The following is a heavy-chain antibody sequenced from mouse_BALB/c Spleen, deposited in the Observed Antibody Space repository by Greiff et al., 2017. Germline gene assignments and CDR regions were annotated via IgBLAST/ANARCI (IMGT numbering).Heavy chain of an antibody. J-gene: IGHJ3*01. CDR2: IDPSDSYT. Sequence: QGQLQQPGAELVKPGASVKLSCKASGYTFTSYWMHWVKQRPGQGLEWIGEIDPSDSYTNYNQKFKGKATLTVDKSSSTAYMQLSSLTSEDSAVYYCARGGYRTPFAYWGQGTLVTVSA. D-gene: IGHD2-14*01. CDR1: GYTFTSYW. V-gene: IGHV1-69*02. CDR3: ARGGYRTPFAY.